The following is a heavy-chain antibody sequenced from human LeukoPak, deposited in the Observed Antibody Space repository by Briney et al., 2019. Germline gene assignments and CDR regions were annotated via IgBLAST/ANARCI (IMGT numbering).Heavy chain of an antibody. CDR3: ARALGSVVVMGMDAFDI. V-gene: IGHV1-18*01. CDR1: GYTFTSYG. CDR2: ISAYNGNT. D-gene: IGHD3-22*01. Sequence: ASVKVSCKASGYTFTSYGISWVRQAPGQGLEWVGWISAYNGNTNYAQKLQGRVTMTTDTSTSTAYMELRSLRSDDTAVYYCARALGSVVVMGMDAFDIWGQGTMVTVSS. J-gene: IGHJ3*02.